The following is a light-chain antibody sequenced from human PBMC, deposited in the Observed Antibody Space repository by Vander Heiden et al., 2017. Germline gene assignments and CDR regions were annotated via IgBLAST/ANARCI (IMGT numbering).Light chain of an antibody. CDR2: DAF. CDR1: QSVSRY. V-gene: IGKV3-11*01. J-gene: IGKJ4*01. Sequence: EIVLTQSPATLSLSPGDRATLSCRASQSVSRYLAWYQQKPGQAPRLLIHDAFNRAAGIPARFSGSGSGTDFTLTISSLQPEDFAVYYCQQRSNWPLTFGGGTMVET. CDR3: QQRSNWPLT.